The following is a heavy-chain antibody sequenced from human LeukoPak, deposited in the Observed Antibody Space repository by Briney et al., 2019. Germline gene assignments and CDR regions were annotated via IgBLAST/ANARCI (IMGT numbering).Heavy chain of an antibody. CDR1: GFTFSNFG. Sequence: GGSLRLSCTDTGFTFSNFGMAWVRQAPGQGLEWVSTISGSGGNMYQADSVKGRFTISRDNSRSTLYLQMNSLRAEDTAVYYCAKDAGPQQLVFFDSWGQGTLVTVSS. CDR2: ISGSGGNM. CDR3: AKDAGPQQLVFFDS. J-gene: IGHJ4*02. D-gene: IGHD6-6*01. V-gene: IGHV3-23*01.